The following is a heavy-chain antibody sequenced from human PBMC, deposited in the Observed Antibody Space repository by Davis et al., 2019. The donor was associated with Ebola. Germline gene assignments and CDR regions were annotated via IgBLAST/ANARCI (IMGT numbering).Heavy chain of an antibody. CDR3: ARDKFCSSSNCWRGWGWFDP. J-gene: IGHJ5*02. D-gene: IGHD2-2*01. CDR1: GGSMNDYC. CDR2: ICYSGSI. Sequence: MPSETLSLTCTLSGGSMNDYCWSWIRQSPGRGLEGFGYICYSGSIIYNPPPKSRVTMSLDPSKTQISLSVTSVTAADTAVYYCARDKFCSSSNCWRGWGWFDPWGQGTLVTVSS. V-gene: IGHV4-59*01.